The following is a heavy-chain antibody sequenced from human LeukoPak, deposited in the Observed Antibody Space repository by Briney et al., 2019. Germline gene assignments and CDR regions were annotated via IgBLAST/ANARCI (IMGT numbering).Heavy chain of an antibody. Sequence: PGGSLRLSCAASGFTFSSYSMNWVRQAPGKGLEWISYISSDSSTVYFADSVKGRFTISRDNAKNSLYLQMYSLRAEDTAVYFCARDKTYSDFWLWGQGTLVTVSS. CDR1: GFTFSSYS. V-gene: IGHV3-48*01. CDR3: ARDKTYSDFWL. D-gene: IGHD3-3*01. J-gene: IGHJ4*02. CDR2: ISSDSSTV.